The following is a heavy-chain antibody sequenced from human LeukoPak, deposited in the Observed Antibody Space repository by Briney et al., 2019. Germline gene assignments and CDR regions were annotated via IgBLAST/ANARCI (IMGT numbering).Heavy chain of an antibody. CDR3: ARGYGDYYYYYGMDV. J-gene: IGHJ6*02. V-gene: IGHV4-59*01. CDR1: GGSISSYY. Sequence: SETLSLTCTVSGGSISSYYWSWIRQPPGKGLEWIGYTYYSGSTNYNPSLKSRVTISVDTSKNQFSLKLSSVTAADTAVYYCARGYGDYYYYYGMDVWGQGTTVTVSS. D-gene: IGHD4-17*01. CDR2: TYYSGST.